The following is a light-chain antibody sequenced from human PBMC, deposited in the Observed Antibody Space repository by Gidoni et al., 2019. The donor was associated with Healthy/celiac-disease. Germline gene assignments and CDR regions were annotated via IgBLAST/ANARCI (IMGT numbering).Light chain of an antibody. V-gene: IGLV1-51*02. Sequence: QSVFTQPPSVSAAPGQKVTISCSGSSSNIGNNYVSWYQQLPGTAPKLLIYENNKRPSGIPDRFSGSKSGTSATLGITGLQTGDEADYYCGTWDSSLSAGWVFGGGTKLTVL. J-gene: IGLJ3*02. CDR3: GTWDSSLSAGWV. CDR1: SSNIGNNY. CDR2: ENN.